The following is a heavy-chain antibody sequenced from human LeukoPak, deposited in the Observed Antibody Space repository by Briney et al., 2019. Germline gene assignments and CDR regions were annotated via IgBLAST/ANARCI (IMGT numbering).Heavy chain of an antibody. D-gene: IGHD2-2*02. CDR3: ARQWSTSWYNSFDI. V-gene: IGHV3-13*01. Sequence: GSLRLSCAASGFTFSSYDMHWVRQATGKGLEWVSAIGTAGDTYYPGSVKGRFTISRENAKNSLYLQMNSLRAGDTAVYYCARQWSTSWYNSFDIWGQGTMVTVSS. CDR2: IGTAGDT. CDR1: GFTFSSYD. J-gene: IGHJ3*02.